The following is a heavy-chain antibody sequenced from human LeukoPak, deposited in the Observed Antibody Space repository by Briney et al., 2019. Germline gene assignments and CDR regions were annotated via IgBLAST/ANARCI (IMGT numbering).Heavy chain of an antibody. Sequence: SETLSLTCAVYGSFSDHSWSWVRQPPGKRLEWIGEIDEKRRTSYSPSLTSRVTMSVDTSKNQFSLKLSSVTAADTAVYFCARHGGPYTWYPYYYYYMDVWGKGTSVTVSS. CDR1: GSFSDHS. CDR3: ARHGGPYTWYPYYYYYMDV. CDR2: IDEKRRT. D-gene: IGHD6-13*01. V-gene: IGHV4-34*01. J-gene: IGHJ6*03.